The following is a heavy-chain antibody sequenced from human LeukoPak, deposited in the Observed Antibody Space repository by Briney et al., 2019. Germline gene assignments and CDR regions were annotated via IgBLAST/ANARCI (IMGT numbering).Heavy chain of an antibody. J-gene: IGHJ1*01. V-gene: IGHV4-39*01. D-gene: IGHD6-19*01. Sequence: SETLSLTCTVSGGSISSSSYYWGWIRQPPGKGLEWIVSIYYSGSTYYNPSLKSRVTISVDTSKNQFSLKLSSVTAADTAVYYCASRIQESPWQWLVQESGYFQHWGQGTLVTVSS. CDR2: IYYSGST. CDR1: GGSISSSSYY. CDR3: ASRIQESPWQWLVQESGYFQH.